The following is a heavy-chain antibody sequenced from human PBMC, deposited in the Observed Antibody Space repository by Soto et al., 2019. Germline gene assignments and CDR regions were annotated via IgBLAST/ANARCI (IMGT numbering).Heavy chain of an antibody. CDR2: ISSSSSTI. Sequence: GGSLSLSCAASGFTFSSYSMNWVRQAPGKGLEWVSYISSSSSTIYYADSVKGRFTISRDNAKNSLYLQMNSLRDEDTAVYYCARVPNCSGGSCYFRRGFIYGMDVWGQGTTVTVSS. CDR3: ARVPNCSGGSCYFRRGFIYGMDV. CDR1: GFTFSSYS. J-gene: IGHJ6*02. V-gene: IGHV3-48*02. D-gene: IGHD2-15*01.